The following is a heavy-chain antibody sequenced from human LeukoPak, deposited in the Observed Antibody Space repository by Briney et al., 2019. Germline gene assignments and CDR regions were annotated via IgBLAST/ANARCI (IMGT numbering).Heavy chain of an antibody. CDR3: ARDSPPRYSGTAGGEGY. Sequence: GGSLRLSCAASGFTFNNYWMSWVRQTPGKGLEWVALINTDGSHKGYVDSVKGRFTISRDNAKNSLYLQMNSLRVEDTAVYYCARDSPPRYSGTAGGEGYWGQGTLVTVSS. J-gene: IGHJ4*02. CDR2: INTDGSHK. V-gene: IGHV3-7*01. CDR1: GFTFNNYW. D-gene: IGHD1-26*01.